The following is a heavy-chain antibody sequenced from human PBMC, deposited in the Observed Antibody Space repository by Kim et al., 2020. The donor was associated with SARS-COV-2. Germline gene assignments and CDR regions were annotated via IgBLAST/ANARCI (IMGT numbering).Heavy chain of an antibody. D-gene: IGHD4-17*01. CDR3: ARWVYGGRSVTGWFDP. Sequence: ASVKVSCKASGYSFTGYDLTWLRQAAGQGLEWMGWMNPKSGHARFAQKFQGRLTLTRNTAISTAYMELSSLTSEDTAVYYCARWVYGGRSVTGWFDPWGQGTLVTVSS. V-gene: IGHV1-8*01. CDR2: MNPKSGHA. J-gene: IGHJ5*02. CDR1: GYSFTGYD.